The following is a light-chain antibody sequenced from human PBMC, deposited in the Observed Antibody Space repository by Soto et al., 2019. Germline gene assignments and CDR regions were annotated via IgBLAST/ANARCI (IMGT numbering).Light chain of an antibody. Sequence: EIVLTQSPGTLSLSPGERATLSCRASQIFSSSYLAWYQHKPGQAPRLLIYGASTRASCIPDRFSGGGSGSDFTLPISRLVPEDFALYYCQQYGRSPPGFTFGPGSRVDIK. CDR3: QQYGRSPPGFT. J-gene: IGKJ3*01. CDR1: QIFSSSY. CDR2: GAS. V-gene: IGKV3-20*01.